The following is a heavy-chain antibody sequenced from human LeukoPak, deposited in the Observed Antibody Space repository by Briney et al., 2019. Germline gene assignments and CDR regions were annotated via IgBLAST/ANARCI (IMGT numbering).Heavy chain of an antibody. CDR2: IYYSGST. V-gene: IGHV4-39*01. Sequence: SETLSLTCTVSGGSISSSTYYWGWIRQPPGKGLEWIGSIYYSGSTYYNPSLKSRVTISVDTSKNQFSLKLTSVTAADSAVYYCARHVTSSPRSAFDYWGQGTLVTVSS. CDR3: ARHVTSSPRSAFDY. D-gene: IGHD1-26*01. CDR1: GGSISSSTYY. J-gene: IGHJ4*02.